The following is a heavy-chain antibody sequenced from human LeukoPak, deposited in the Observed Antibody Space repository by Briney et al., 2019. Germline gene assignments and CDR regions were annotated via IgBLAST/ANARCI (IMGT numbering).Heavy chain of an antibody. D-gene: IGHD2-8*01. V-gene: IGHV4-39*01. J-gene: IGHJ4*02. CDR1: GGSISSSSYY. CDR3: ARHPAYCTNGVCYCDY. CDR2: IYYSGST. Sequence: NPSETLSLTCTVSGGSISSSSYYWGWIRQPPGKGLEWIASIYYSGSTYYNPSLKSRLTISVDTSKNQFSLKLSSVTAADTAVYYCARHPAYCTNGVCYCDYWGQGTLVTVSS.